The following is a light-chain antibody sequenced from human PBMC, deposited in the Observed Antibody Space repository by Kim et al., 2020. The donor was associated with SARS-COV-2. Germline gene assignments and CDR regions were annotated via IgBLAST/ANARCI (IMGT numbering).Light chain of an antibody. J-gene: IGKJ4*01. CDR2: GAS. V-gene: IGKV3-15*01. Sequence: LSVSPGERATLACRASQSVSSNLAWYQQKPGQAPRLLIYGASTRATGIPARFSGSGSGTEFTLTISSLQSEDFAVYYCQQYNNWLTFGGGTRWISN. CDR1: QSVSSN. CDR3: QQYNNWLT.